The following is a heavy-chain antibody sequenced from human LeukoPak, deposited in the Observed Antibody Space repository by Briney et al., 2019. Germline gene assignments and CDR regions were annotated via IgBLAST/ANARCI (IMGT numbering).Heavy chain of an antibody. CDR2: ISTGSNTM. CDR1: GFTFRSYS. CDR3: ARGSGSSDY. J-gene: IGHJ4*02. Sequence: GGSLRLSCAVSGFTFRSYSMNWVRQAPGKGLEWVSYISTGSNTMYYADSVKGRFTTSRDDAKDSLYLQMSSLRGEDTAVYYCARGSGSSDYWGQGTLVTVSS. V-gene: IGHV3-48*01. D-gene: IGHD3-10*01.